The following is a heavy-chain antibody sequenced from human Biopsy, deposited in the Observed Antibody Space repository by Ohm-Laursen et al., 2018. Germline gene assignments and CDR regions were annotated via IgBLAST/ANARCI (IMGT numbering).Heavy chain of an antibody. CDR3: ARRESGGRSFDY. Sequence: GTLSLTYTVSGDSINSSYWSWIRQAPGKGLEWIGFISNSGNTNYNPSLKSRVTISADTSKNQFSLKLGSVTVADTAVFYCARRESGGRSFDYWGQGSLVTVSS. J-gene: IGHJ4*02. D-gene: IGHD2-15*01. V-gene: IGHV4-59*08. CDR1: GDSINSSY. CDR2: ISNSGNT.